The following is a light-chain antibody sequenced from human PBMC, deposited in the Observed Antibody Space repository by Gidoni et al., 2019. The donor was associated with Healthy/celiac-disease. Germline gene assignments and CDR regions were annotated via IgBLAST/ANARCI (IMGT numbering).Light chain of an antibody. J-gene: IGLJ2*01. CDR3: NSRDSSGNLVV. CDR1: SLRSYY. CDR2: GKN. V-gene: IGLV3-19*01. Sequence: SSELTQDPAVSGALGQTVRITCQGDSLRSYYASWYQQKPGQAPVLVIYGKNTRPSGIPDRFSGSSSGNTASLTITGAQAEDEADYYCNSRDSSGNLVVFGGGTKLTVL.